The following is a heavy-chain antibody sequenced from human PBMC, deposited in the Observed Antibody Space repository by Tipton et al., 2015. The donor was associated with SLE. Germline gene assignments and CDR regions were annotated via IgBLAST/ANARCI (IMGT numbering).Heavy chain of an antibody. CDR2: VFAGVTT. CDR1: GGSMTRGTYY. CDR3: ARQGTTRSPFDY. V-gene: IGHV4-61*02. J-gene: IGHJ4*02. D-gene: IGHD1-14*01. Sequence: TLSLTCSVSGGSMTRGTYYWSWIRQPAGKGLEWIGRVFAGVTTNYNPSLKSRVTISIDRSKGQFSLKLNSVTAGDTAVYYCARQGTTRSPFDYWGQGTLVTVSS.